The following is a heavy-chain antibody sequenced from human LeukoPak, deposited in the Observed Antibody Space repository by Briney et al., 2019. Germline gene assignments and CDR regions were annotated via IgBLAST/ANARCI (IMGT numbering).Heavy chain of an antibody. Sequence: EASVKVPCKASGYTFTSYYMHWVRQAPGQGLEWMGIINPSGGSKSYAQKFQGRVTMTRDTSTSTVYMELSSLRSEDTAVYYCARDGKYSSGWITAFDIWGQGTMVTVSS. D-gene: IGHD6-19*01. CDR3: ARDGKYSSGWITAFDI. J-gene: IGHJ3*02. CDR2: INPSGGSK. V-gene: IGHV1-46*01. CDR1: GYTFTSYY.